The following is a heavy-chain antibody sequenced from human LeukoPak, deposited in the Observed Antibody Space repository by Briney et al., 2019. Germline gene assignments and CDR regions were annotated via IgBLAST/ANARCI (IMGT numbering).Heavy chain of an antibody. CDR3: ATNSREREYQLLYYDY. Sequence: ASVKVSCKVSGYTLTELSMHWVRQAPGKGLEWMGGFDPEDGETIYAQKFQGRVTMTEDTSTDTAYMELSSLRSEDTAVYYCATNSREREYQLLYYDYWGQGTLVTVSS. D-gene: IGHD2-2*01. CDR1: GYTLTELS. J-gene: IGHJ4*02. V-gene: IGHV1-24*01. CDR2: FDPEDGET.